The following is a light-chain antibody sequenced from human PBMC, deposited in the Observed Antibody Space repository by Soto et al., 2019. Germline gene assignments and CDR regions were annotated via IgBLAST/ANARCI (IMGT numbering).Light chain of an antibody. V-gene: IGLV1-40*01. CDR3: QSYDSSLSGWV. CDR2: GNS. CDR1: RSNIGAGYD. Sequence: QSVLTQPPSVSGAPGQRVTISCTGNRSNIGAGYDVHWYQQLPGTAPKLLIYGNSNRPSGVPDRFSGSKSGTSASLAITGLQAEDEADYYCQSYDSSLSGWVFGAGTKVTVL. J-gene: IGLJ1*01.